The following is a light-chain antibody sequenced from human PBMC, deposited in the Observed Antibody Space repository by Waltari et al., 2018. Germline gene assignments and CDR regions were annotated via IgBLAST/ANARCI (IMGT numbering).Light chain of an antibody. CDR3: QQYNNWPPLT. V-gene: IGKV3-15*01. CDR2: DAS. CDR1: QSVSSN. J-gene: IGKJ4*01. Sequence: EIVMTQTPATLSVSPGERATLSCRAIQSVSSNLAWYQQKPGPAPRLLIYDASTRDTGIPDRFSDSGSGTEFTLTISSLQSEDFAFYYCQQYNNWPPLTFGGGTKVEIK.